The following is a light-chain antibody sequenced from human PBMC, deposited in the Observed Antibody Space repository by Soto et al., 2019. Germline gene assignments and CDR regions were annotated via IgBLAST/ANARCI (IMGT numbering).Light chain of an antibody. CDR3: QHYNSYSEA. CDR2: KAS. Sequence: DIQMTQSPSTPSGSVGDRVTITSRASQTISSWLAWYQQKPGKAPKLLIYKASTLKSGVPSRLSGSGSGTEFTLTISSLQPDDFATYYCQHYNSYSEAFGQGTKVDI. CDR1: QTISSW. V-gene: IGKV1-5*03. J-gene: IGKJ1*01.